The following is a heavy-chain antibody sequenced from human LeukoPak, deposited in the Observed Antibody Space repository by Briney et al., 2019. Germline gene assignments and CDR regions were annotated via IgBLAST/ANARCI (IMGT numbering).Heavy chain of an antibody. V-gene: IGHV3-66*01. CDR3: ASASTHYYDSSGFIDY. D-gene: IGHD3-22*01. CDR2: IYSGGST. Sequence: GGSLRLSCAASGFIVSSNYMSWVRQAPGKGLEWVSVIYSGGSTYYADSVKGRFTISRDNSKNTLYLQMNSLRAEDTAVYYCASASTHYYDSSGFIDYWGQGTLVTVSS. CDR1: GFIVSSNY. J-gene: IGHJ4*02.